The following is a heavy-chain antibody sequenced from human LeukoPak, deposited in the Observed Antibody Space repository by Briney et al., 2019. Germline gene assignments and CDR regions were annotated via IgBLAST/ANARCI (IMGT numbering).Heavy chain of an antibody. V-gene: IGHV1-18*01. CDR2: ISAYNGNT. CDR3: ARGDTMIVIGGSDY. D-gene: IGHD3-22*01. CDR1: GYTFTSYG. Sequence: ASVKVSCKASGYTFTSYGIIWVRQAPGQGLEWMGWISAYNGNTNYAQKLQGRVTMTTDTSTSTAYMELRSLRSDDTAVYYCARGDTMIVIGGSDYWGQGTLVTVSS. J-gene: IGHJ4*02.